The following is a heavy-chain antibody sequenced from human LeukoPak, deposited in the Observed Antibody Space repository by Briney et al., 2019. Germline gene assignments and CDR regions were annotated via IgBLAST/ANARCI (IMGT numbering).Heavy chain of an antibody. CDR2: NSPSGGGT. V-gene: IGHV1-46*01. CDR3: GRCYSGYHYVPDY. CDR1: GYIISSYY. Sequence: ASVKVSCKASGYIISSYYIHGVRQGPGEGVEWMGVNSPSGGGTSYAQRSQGGVSVARDTSTHTVFIGLGRLESEETALFYWGRCYSGYHYVPDYWGQGTLVTVSS. D-gene: IGHD5-12*01. J-gene: IGHJ4*02.